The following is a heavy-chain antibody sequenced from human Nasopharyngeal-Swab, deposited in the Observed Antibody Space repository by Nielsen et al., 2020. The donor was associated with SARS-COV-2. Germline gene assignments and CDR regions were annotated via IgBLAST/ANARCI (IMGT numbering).Heavy chain of an antibody. V-gene: IGHV1-46*01. CDR2: INPTDGST. J-gene: IGHJ6*02. D-gene: IGHD1-7*01. Sequence: WVRQAPGQGLEWMGIINPTDGSTSYAQKFEGRVTMTRGTSTSTVYMELNSLRSEDTAVYYCARVLPFRITGTSGMDVWGQGTTVTVSS. CDR3: ARVLPFRITGTSGMDV.